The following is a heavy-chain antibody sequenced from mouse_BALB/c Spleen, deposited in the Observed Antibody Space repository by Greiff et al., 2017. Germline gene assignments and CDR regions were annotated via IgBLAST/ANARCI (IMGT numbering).Heavy chain of an antibody. D-gene: IGHD1-2*01. V-gene: IGHV1-18*01. CDR3: ARPTATYYAMDY. CDR2: INPYNGGT. J-gene: IGHJ4*01. Sequence: EVKLMESGPELVKPGASMKISCKASGYSFTGYTMNWVKQSHGKNLEWIGLINPYNGGTSYNQKFKGKATLTVDKSSSTAYMELLSLTSEDSAVYYCARPTATYYAMDYWGQGTSVTVSS. CDR1: GYSFTGYT.